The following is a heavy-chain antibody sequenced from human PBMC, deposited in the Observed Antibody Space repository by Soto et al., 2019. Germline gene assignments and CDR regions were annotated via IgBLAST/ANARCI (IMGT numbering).Heavy chain of an antibody. J-gene: IGHJ5*02. Sequence: EAQLVESGGGLVQPGGSLRLSCAASGFTFRVYTMHWVRQSPGKGLEWISPITSSGTTISYADSVKGRFTISRDNTKSSLVLQMDNLRDEDTAVYYCARDGYSTSSDWPWFDPWGQGTLVTVSS. V-gene: IGHV3-48*02. CDR2: ITSSGTTI. CDR3: ARDGYSTSSDWPWFDP. CDR1: GFTFRVYT. D-gene: IGHD6-6*01.